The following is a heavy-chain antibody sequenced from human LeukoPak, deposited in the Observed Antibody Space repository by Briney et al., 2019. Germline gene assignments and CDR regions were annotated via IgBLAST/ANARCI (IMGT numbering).Heavy chain of an antibody. D-gene: IGHD3-10*01. CDR2: IYYSGST. CDR3: ARVWKTYYYGSGSYRSWFDP. CDR1: GGSISSSSYY. J-gene: IGHJ5*02. V-gene: IGHV4-39*01. Sequence: PSETLSLTCTVSGGSISSSSYYWGWIRQPPGKGLEWIGSIYYSGSTYYNPSLKSRVTISVDTSKNQFSLKLSSVTAADTAVYYCARVWKTYYYGSGSYRSWFDPWGQGTLVTVSS.